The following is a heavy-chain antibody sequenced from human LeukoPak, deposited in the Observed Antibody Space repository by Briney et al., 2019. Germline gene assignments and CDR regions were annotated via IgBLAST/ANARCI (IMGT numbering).Heavy chain of an antibody. CDR3: ARVPSSQQLDFDY. Sequence: SETLSLTCTVSGGSVSSGSCYWSWIRQPPGKGLEWIGYIYYSGSTNYNPSLKSRVTISVDTSKNQFSLKLSSVTAADTAVYYCARVPSSQQLDFDYWGQGTLVTVSS. D-gene: IGHD6-13*01. CDR2: IYYSGST. CDR1: GGSVSSGSCY. V-gene: IGHV4-61*01. J-gene: IGHJ4*02.